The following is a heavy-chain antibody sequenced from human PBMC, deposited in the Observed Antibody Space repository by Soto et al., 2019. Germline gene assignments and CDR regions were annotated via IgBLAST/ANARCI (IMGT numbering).Heavy chain of an antibody. V-gene: IGHV4-38-2*02. Sequence: TLSLTCTVSGYSIISDYYWGWIRQPPGNGLEWIGSFYHSGSTHYNPSLKRRVTISLDTSKNVSSLKLTSVTAAEAAVYFCARFLAYWGQGILVTVSS. J-gene: IGHJ4*02. CDR2: FYHSGST. CDR1: GYSIISDYY. CDR3: ARFLAY.